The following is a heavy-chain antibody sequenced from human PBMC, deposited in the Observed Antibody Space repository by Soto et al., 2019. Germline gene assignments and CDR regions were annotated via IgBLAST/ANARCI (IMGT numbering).Heavy chain of an antibody. CDR3: AMVDVYVTPSPQDV. D-gene: IGHD3-16*01. V-gene: IGHV1-18*01. CDR1: GYRFTSYG. J-gene: IGHJ6*02. CDR2: INAYNGNT. Sequence: QVQLVQSGAEVKNPGASVKVSCKASGYRFTSYGIAWVRQAPGQGLEWMGWINAYNGNTNYTQNLQGRVTLTTDTSPSTAYMELSSLRSNDTAVYYCAMVDVYVTPSPQDVWGQGTTVTVSS.